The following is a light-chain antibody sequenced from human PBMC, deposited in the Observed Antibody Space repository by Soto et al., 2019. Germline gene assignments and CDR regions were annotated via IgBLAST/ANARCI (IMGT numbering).Light chain of an antibody. CDR2: GAS. Sequence: EMVVTQSPATLSVSPGERVALSCRASQSISRNLAWYQQKPGQAPRLLIYGASTRATGVPPRFSGSGSGTEFTLTISSLQSDDFAVYYCQQYDNWPPWTFGQGTKVDIK. CDR3: QQYDNWPPWT. CDR1: QSISRN. V-gene: IGKV3-15*01. J-gene: IGKJ1*01.